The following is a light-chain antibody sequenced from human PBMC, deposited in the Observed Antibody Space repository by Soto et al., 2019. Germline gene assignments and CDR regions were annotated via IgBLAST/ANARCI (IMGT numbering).Light chain of an antibody. Sequence: QSVLAQPPSASGTPGLRVTISCSGSSSNIGSNYVYWYQQLPGTAPKLLIYSNNQRPSGVPDRFSGSKSGTSDSLAISGLRSEDQTNYYCAAWDDSLSAFYVFGTGTKVTVL. CDR3: AAWDDSLSAFYV. CDR2: SNN. CDR1: SSNIGSNY. V-gene: IGLV1-47*02. J-gene: IGLJ1*01.